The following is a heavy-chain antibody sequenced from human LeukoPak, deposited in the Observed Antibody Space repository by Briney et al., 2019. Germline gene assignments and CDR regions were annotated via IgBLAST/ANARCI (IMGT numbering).Heavy chain of an antibody. CDR2: INPNSGGT. Sequence: GASVKVSCKASGYTFTSYYMHWVRQAPGQGLEWMGWINPNSGGTNYAQKFQGRVTMTRDTSISTAYMELSRLRSDDTAVYYCARDEAMVNLPRGYWGQGTLVTVSS. CDR1: GYTFTSYY. V-gene: IGHV1-2*02. CDR3: ARDEAMVNLPRGY. D-gene: IGHD5-18*01. J-gene: IGHJ4*02.